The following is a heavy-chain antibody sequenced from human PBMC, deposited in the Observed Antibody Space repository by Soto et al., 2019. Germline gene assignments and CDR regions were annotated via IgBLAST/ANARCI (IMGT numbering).Heavy chain of an antibody. D-gene: IGHD3-16*01. J-gene: IGHJ4*02. Sequence: PSETVSLTCAVSGGSISSGAYSWNWIRQSPGKGLEWIGYIYDSGSTYYNPSLKSRVTISIDRSKNQLSLSLTSVTAADTAVYYCARGRNHYDKGVFDYWGQGTLVTVSS. CDR2: IYDSGST. CDR1: GGSISSGAYS. V-gene: IGHV4-30-2*06. CDR3: ARGRNHYDKGVFDY.